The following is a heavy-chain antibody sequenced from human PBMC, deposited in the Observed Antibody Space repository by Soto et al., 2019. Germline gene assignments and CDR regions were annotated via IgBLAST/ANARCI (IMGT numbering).Heavy chain of an antibody. J-gene: IGHJ5*02. Sequence: SETLSLTCTVSGGSISSYYWSWIRQPPGKGLEWIGYIYYSGSTNYNPSLKSRVTISVDTSKNQFSLKLSSVTAADTAVYYCARFDYDILTGYYPGFDPWGQGTLVTVSS. CDR1: GGSISSYY. CDR2: IYYSGST. V-gene: IGHV4-59*01. CDR3: ARFDYDILTGYYPGFDP. D-gene: IGHD3-9*01.